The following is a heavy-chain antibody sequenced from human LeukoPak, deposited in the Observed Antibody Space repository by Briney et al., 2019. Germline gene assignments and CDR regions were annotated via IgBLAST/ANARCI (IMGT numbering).Heavy chain of an antibody. CDR3: ARDRAWDYLDS. Sequence: GKSLRLPCVVSDFTLSSHGMHWVRQAPGKGLEWVAVISSDGGKKSYADSVKGRFTISRDNSKNTLYLQMDSLRVEDTAIYYCARDRAWDYLDSWDQGPLVTVSS. CDR1: DFTLSSHG. D-gene: IGHD1-26*01. CDR2: ISSDGGKK. V-gene: IGHV3-30*03. J-gene: IGHJ4*02.